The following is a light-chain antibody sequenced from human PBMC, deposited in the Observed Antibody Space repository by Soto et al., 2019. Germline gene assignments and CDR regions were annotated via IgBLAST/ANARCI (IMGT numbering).Light chain of an antibody. J-gene: IGLJ2*01. CDR2: SNS. Sequence: QSVLTQPPSASGTPGQRDTISCSGGISNIASNPVDWYQQLPGTAPKLLLYSNSQRPSGVPDRFSGSKSGTSASLAVSGLQSEDEADYYCAAWDDSLNGVVFGGGTKLTVL. CDR1: ISNIASNP. V-gene: IGLV1-44*01. CDR3: AAWDDSLNGVV.